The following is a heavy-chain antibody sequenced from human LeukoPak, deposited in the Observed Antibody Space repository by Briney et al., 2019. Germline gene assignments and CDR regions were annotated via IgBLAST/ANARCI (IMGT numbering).Heavy chain of an antibody. CDR2: ISSSGSTI. CDR3: AREKASTTGTTDYDY. J-gene: IGHJ4*02. V-gene: IGHV3-48*03. CDR1: EFTFSSYE. D-gene: IGHD1-1*01. Sequence: GGSLRLSCAASEFTFSSYEMNWVRQAPGKGLEWVSYISSSGSTILYADPVKGRFSISRDNAKNSLFLQMNSLRAGDTAVYYCAREKASTTGTTDYDYWGQGTLVTVSS.